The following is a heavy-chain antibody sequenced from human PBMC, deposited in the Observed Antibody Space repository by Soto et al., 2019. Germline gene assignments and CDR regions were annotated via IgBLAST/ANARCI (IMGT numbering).Heavy chain of an antibody. D-gene: IGHD4-17*01. CDR2: IFDGGSA. Sequence: WETLSLTGPVSCGTIHSYYWRWIVQAPWKWLEWPVYIFDGGSANYNPSLTSPVSFSLDKSQNQLSLKLTSVTGADTAIYYCVSVEATNTVNGEYYYYAADAWGQGTAVTVSS. CDR3: VSVEATNTVNGEYYYYAADA. V-gene: IGHV4-59*12. J-gene: IGHJ6*02. CDR1: CGTIHSYY.